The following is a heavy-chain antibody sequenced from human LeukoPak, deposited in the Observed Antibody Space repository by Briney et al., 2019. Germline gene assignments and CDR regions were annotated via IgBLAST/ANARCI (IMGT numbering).Heavy chain of an antibody. V-gene: IGHV1-2*02. J-gene: IGHJ4*02. D-gene: IGHD3-22*01. CDR2: INPNSGGT. CDR1: GYTFTGYY. CDR3: ARDTYYYDSSGYSLFDY. Sequence: ASVKVSCKASGYTFTGYYMHWVRQAPGQGLEWMGWINPNSGGTNYAQKFQGRVTMTRDTSISTAYMELSRLRSDDTAVYYCARDTYYYDSSGYSLFDYWGQGTLVTVSS.